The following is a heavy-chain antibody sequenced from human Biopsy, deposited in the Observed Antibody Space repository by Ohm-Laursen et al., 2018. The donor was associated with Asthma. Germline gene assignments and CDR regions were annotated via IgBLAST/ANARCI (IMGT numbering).Heavy chain of an antibody. V-gene: IGHV3-30*18. D-gene: IGHD5-12*01. CDR2: ISYDGNHK. Sequence: SLRLSCAAFGFTFGDYWMSWVRQAPGKGLEWVAVISYDGNHKFYEDSVKGRFTISRGNSKNTLYLQMNSLRTEDTAVYYCAKRRGYSGHDNDYWGQGTLVIVSS. J-gene: IGHJ4*02. CDR1: GFTFGDYW. CDR3: AKRRGYSGHDNDY.